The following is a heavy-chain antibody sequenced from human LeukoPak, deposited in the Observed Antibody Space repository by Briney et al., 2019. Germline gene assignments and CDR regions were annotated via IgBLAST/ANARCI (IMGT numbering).Heavy chain of an antibody. V-gene: IGHV3-74*01. CDR3: ASSQSGYFVQ. D-gene: IGHD3-9*01. CDR1: GFTFSNFY. CDR2: LNNAGSST. J-gene: IGHJ4*02. Sequence: GGSLRLSCAASGFTFSNFYMHWVRQAPGKGLVWVSRLNNAGSSTNYADSVKGRFTISRDNAKNTLYLQMNSVRVEDTAVYFCASSQSGYFVQWGQGTLVTVSS.